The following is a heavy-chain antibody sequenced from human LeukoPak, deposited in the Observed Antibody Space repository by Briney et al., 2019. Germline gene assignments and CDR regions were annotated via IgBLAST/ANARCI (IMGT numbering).Heavy chain of an antibody. CDR3: AKGNYGGNSRIPLSDY. J-gene: IGHJ4*02. CDR2: MSYDGSNK. Sequence: GRSLRLSCAASGLTFSSYGMHWVRQAPGKGLEWVAVMSYDGSNKYYADSVKGRFTISRDNSKNTLYLQMNSLRAEDTAVYYCAKGNYGGNSRIPLSDYWGQGTLVTVSS. D-gene: IGHD4-23*01. CDR1: GLTFSSYG. V-gene: IGHV3-30*18.